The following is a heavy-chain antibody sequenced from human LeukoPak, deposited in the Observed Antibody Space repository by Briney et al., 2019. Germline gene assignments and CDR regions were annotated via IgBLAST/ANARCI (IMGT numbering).Heavy chain of an antibody. Sequence: TSETLSLTCTVSGGSITNYFWXXIRQPPGKXXXXXXXIYHXGTTNXXPSLKSRVTISLDTSKNQFSLKLTSVTAADTAVYYCASYSGWSHPYYFDDWGQGTLVTVSS. CDR1: GGSITNYF. V-gene: IGHV4-59*01. CDR3: ASYSGWSHPYYFDD. J-gene: IGHJ4*02. CDR2: IYHXGTT. D-gene: IGHD6-19*01.